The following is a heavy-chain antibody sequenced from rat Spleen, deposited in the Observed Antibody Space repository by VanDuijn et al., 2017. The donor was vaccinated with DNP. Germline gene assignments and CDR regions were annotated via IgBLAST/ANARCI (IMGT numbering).Heavy chain of an antibody. Sequence: EVQLVESGGGLVQPGRSLKLSCAASGFSFSDYYMAWVRQAPKKGLELVTYISFEGSSTYFGDSVKGRFIISRDNAKSTLYLQMDSLRSEDTATYYCASYNSGYVDALDAWGLGTSVTVSS. D-gene: IGHD4-3*01. CDR3: ASYNSGYVDALDA. V-gene: IGHV5-22*01. CDR2: ISFEGSST. CDR1: GFSFSDYY. J-gene: IGHJ4*01.